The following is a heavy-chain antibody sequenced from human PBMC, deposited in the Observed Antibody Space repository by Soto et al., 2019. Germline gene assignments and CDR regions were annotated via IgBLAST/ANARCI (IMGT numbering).Heavy chain of an antibody. CDR1: GFTFSTYA. CDR3: AIKGYCSRTTCFPPG. D-gene: IGHD2-2*01. CDR2: ISGSEDTT. V-gene: IGHV3-23*01. J-gene: IGHJ3*01. Sequence: GGSLRLSCGASGFTFSTYAMSWVRQAPGKGLDWVSVISGSEDTTYYADSVRGRFTISRDNSKNTLYLQMNSLRAEDTAVYYCAIKGYCSRTTCFPPGWGQGTMVTVSS.